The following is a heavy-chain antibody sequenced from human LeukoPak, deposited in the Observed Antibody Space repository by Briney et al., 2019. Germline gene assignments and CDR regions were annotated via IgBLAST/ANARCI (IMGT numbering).Heavy chain of an antibody. Sequence: ETLSLICAVYGGSFSGNYWSWIRQHPGKGLEWIGEIDHSGRTNYHPSLKSRVTISVETSKNQFSLKLSSVTAADTAVYFCARGPVLDYDGGGYYYFDYWGRGILDPVSS. CDR3: ARGPVLDYDGGGYYYFDY. CDR2: IDHSGRT. J-gene: IGHJ4*02. CDR1: GGSFSGNY. D-gene: IGHD3-22*01. V-gene: IGHV4-34*01.